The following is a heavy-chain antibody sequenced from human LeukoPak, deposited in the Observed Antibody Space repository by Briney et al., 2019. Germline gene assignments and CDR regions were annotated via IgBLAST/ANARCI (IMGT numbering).Heavy chain of an antibody. D-gene: IGHD3-10*01. J-gene: IGHJ6*02. CDR1: GFTVSSKY. CDR2: IESGGST. V-gene: IGHV3-53*01. Sequence: GGSLRLSCAASGFTVSSKYMNWVRQAPGKGLEWVSVIESGGSTYYADSVKGRFTVSRDNFQNTLYLQMNSLRAEDTAVYYCARVGSYYDMDVWGQGTTVTVSS. CDR3: ARVGSYYDMDV.